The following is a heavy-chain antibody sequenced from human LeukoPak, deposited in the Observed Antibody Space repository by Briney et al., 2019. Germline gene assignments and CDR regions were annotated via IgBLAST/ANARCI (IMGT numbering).Heavy chain of an antibody. CDR1: GYTFTSYI. J-gene: IGHJ4*02. CDR2: ISAYSGNT. Sequence: GASVKVSCKASGYTFTSYIITWVRQAPGQGLEWMGWISAYSGNTNYAQNLQARVTMTTDTSTSTAYMELRSLRSDDTAVYYYARGYDSSGYYYFDYWGQGTLVTVSS. D-gene: IGHD3-22*01. CDR3: ARGYDSSGYYYFDY. V-gene: IGHV1-18*01.